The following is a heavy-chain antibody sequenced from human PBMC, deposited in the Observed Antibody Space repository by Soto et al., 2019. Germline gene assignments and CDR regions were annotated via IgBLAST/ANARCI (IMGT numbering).Heavy chain of an antibody. D-gene: IGHD2-21*02. J-gene: IGHJ4*02. V-gene: IGHV3-33*01. CDR1: GFTFSSYG. Sequence: GGSLRLSCAASGFTFSSYGMHWVRQAPGKGLEWVAVIWYDGSNKYYADSVKGRFTISRDNSKNTLYLQMNSLRAEDTAVYYCARDSLAYCGGDCYPRFDYWGQGTLVTVSS. CDR3: ARDSLAYCGGDCYPRFDY. CDR2: IWYDGSNK.